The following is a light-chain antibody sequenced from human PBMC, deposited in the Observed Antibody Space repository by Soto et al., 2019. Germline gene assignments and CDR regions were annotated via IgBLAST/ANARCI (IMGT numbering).Light chain of an antibody. J-gene: IGKJ1*01. V-gene: IGKV3-20*01. CDR1: QSVGSIY. CDR3: QQYNSYWT. CDR2: GAS. Sequence: EIVLTQSPASLSLSPGERATLSCRASQSVGSIYLAWYQQKPGQAPRLLIHGASNRASGIPDRFSGSGSGTDFTLTISSLQPDDFATYYCQQYNSYWTFGQGTKVDIK.